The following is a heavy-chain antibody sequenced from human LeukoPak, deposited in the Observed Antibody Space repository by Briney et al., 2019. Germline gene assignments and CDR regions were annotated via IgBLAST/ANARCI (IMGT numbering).Heavy chain of an antibody. Sequence: SETLSLTCTVSGASVSSASYWTWIRQPPGKGVEWIAHIYNGVNTNYNPSLKSRVTISVDMSKNQFSLRLNSVTAADTAVYYCARSRAFNSGAFDPWGQGSLVTVSS. V-gene: IGHV4-61*01. CDR3: ARSRAFNSGAFDP. CDR1: GASVSSASY. D-gene: IGHD1-26*01. CDR2: IYNGVNT. J-gene: IGHJ5*02.